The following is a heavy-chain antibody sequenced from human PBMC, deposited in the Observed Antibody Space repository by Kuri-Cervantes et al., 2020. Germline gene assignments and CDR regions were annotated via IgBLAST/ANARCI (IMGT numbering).Heavy chain of an antibody. Sequence: GGSLRLSCTASGFTFVTYTMSWVRQAPGKGLEWVSSIRTGGSTFYADSVMGRFSISRDDAKNSLYLQMNSLRAEDTALYYCAKGRNSGYGFDAFDIWGQGTMVTVSS. CDR2: IRTGGST. V-gene: IGHV3-23*01. CDR3: AKGRNSGYGFDAFDI. J-gene: IGHJ3*02. CDR1: GFTFVTYT. D-gene: IGHD5-12*01.